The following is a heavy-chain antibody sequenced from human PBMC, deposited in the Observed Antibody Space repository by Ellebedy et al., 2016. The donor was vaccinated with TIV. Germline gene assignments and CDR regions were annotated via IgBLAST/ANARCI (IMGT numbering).Heavy chain of an antibody. J-gene: IGHJ6*02. Sequence: MPSETLSLTCAVYGGSFRGYYWSWIRQPPGKGLEWIGEINHSGSTNYNPSLKSRVTISVDTSKNQFSLKLSSVTAADTAVYYCARVRVRGVRGRYYYGMDVWGQGTTVTVSS. CDR3: ARVRVRGVRGRYYYGMDV. V-gene: IGHV4-34*01. CDR1: GGSFRGYY. CDR2: INHSGST. D-gene: IGHD3-10*01.